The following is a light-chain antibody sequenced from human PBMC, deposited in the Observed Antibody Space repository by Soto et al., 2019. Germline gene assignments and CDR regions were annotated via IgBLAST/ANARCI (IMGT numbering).Light chain of an antibody. CDR2: AAS. J-gene: IGKJ4*01. Sequence: DIQMTQSPSSLSASVGDRVTITCQASQDISNYLNWYQQKPGKVPKLLIYAASALQSGVPSRFSGSGSGTDFTLTISGLQPEDVATYYCQKYNTAPLTFGGGTKVDNK. V-gene: IGKV1-27*01. CDR3: QKYNTAPLT. CDR1: QDISNY.